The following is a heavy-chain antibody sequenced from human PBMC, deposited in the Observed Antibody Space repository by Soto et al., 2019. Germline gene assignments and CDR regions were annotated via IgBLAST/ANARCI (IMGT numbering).Heavy chain of an antibody. V-gene: IGHV1-18*01. CDR3: ARGDEGYCSSTSCHLHYGMDV. CDR2: IGAYNGNT. J-gene: IGHJ6*02. D-gene: IGHD2-2*01. CDR1: GYTFTSYG. Sequence: ASVKVSCKASGYTFTSYGISWVRQAPGQGLEWMGWIGAYNGNTNYAQKLQGRVTMTTDTSTSTAYMELRSLRSDDTAVYYCARGDEGYCSSTSCHLHYGMDVWGQGTTVTVSS.